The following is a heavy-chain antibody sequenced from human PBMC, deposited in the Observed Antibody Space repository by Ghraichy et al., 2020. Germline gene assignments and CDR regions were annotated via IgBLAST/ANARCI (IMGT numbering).Heavy chain of an antibody. J-gene: IGHJ2*01. CDR3: ARDYGDSSYWYFDL. Sequence: GGSLRLSCAASGFTFSSYGMHWVRQAPGKGLEWVAVIWYDGSNKYYADSVKGRFTISRDNSKNTLYLQMNSLRAEDTAVYYCARDYGDSSYWYFDLWGRGTLVTVSS. CDR1: GFTFSSYG. V-gene: IGHV3-33*01. D-gene: IGHD4-17*01. CDR2: IWYDGSNK.